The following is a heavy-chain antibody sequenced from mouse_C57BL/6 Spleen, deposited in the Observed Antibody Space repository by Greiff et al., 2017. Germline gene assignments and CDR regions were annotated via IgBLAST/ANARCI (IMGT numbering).Heavy chain of an antibody. D-gene: IGHD1-1*01. J-gene: IGHJ1*03. V-gene: IGHV14-2*01. CDR2: IDPEDGET. CDR1: GFNIKDYY. CDR3: ARGITTVVAYWYFDV. Sequence: VQLKQSGAELVKPGASVKLSCTASGFNIKDYYMHWVKQRTEQGLEWIGRIDPEDGETKYAPKFQGKATITADTSSNTAYLQLSSLTSEDTAVYYCARGITTVVAYWYFDVWGTGTTVTVSS.